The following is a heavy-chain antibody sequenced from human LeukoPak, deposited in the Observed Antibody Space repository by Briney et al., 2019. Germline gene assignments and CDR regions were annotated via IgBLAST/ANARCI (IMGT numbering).Heavy chain of an antibody. J-gene: IGHJ6*03. Sequence: SGGSLRFSCEASGFTSSRSWMHWVRQAPGKGLEWVARINSDGTTTDYADSVKGRFTISRDNAKKTVSLQMNSLRAEDTAVYYCARGGNRKIYNYGSLTDYFYIDVWGQGTTVAISS. CDR1: GFTSSRSW. V-gene: IGHV3-74*01. D-gene: IGHD3-10*01. CDR3: ARGGNRKIYNYGSLTDYFYIDV. CDR2: INSDGTTT.